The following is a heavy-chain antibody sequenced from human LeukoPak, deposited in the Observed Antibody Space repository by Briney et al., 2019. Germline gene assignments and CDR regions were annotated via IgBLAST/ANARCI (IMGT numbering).Heavy chain of an antibody. D-gene: IGHD3-22*01. V-gene: IGHV4-4*07. Sequence: SETLSLTCTVSGGSISSYYWSWIRQPAGKGLEWIGRIYTSGSTNYNPSLKSRVTMSVDTSKSQFSLKLNSMTAADTAVYYCARGAQTYYDKAPVDYWGQGTLVTVSS. J-gene: IGHJ4*02. CDR3: ARGAQTYYDKAPVDY. CDR2: IYTSGST. CDR1: GGSISSYY.